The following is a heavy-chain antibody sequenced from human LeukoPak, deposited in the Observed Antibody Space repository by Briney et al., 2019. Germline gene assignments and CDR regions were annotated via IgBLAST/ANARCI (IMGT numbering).Heavy chain of an antibody. CDR1: GYTFTSYG. CDR2: ISAYSGNT. Sequence: ASVKVSCKASGYTFTSYGISWVRRAPGQGLEWMGWISAYSGNTNYAQKLQGRVTMTTDTSTSTAYMELRSLRSDDTAVYYCARERSVYVWGSYRYTEFDYWGQGTLVTVSS. V-gene: IGHV1-18*01. D-gene: IGHD3-16*02. CDR3: ARERSVYVWGSYRYTEFDY. J-gene: IGHJ4*02.